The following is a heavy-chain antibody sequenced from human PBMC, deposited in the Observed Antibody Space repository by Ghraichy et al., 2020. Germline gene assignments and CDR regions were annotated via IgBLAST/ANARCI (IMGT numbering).Heavy chain of an antibody. V-gene: IGHV1-2*04. Sequence: ASVKVSCKASGYTFTGYYMHWVRQAPGQGLEWMGWINPNSGGTNYAQKFQGWVTMTRDTSISTAYMELSRLRSDDTAEYYCARDGDFSDCSSTSCQRPNWFDPWGQGTLVTVSS. J-gene: IGHJ5*02. CDR2: INPNSGGT. CDR3: ARDGDFSDCSSTSCQRPNWFDP. D-gene: IGHD2-2*01. CDR1: GYTFTGYY.